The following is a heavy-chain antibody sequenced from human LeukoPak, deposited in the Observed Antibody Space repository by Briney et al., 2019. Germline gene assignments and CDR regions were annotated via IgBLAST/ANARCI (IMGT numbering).Heavy chain of an antibody. J-gene: IGHJ4*02. CDR2: INHSGST. CDR1: GGSFSGYY. D-gene: IGHD3-16*01. Sequence: SETLSLTCAVYGGSFSGYYWSWIRQPPGKGLEWIGEINHSGSTNYNPSLKSRVTISVDTSKNQFSLKLSSVTAADTAVYYCARGLYPEGLYGYVWGESPAEPFYFDYWGQGTLVTVSS. V-gene: IGHV4-34*01. CDR3: ARGLYPEGLYGYVWGESPAEPFYFDY.